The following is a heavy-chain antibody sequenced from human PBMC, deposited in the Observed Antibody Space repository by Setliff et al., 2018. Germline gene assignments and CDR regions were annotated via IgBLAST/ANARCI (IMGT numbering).Heavy chain of an antibody. V-gene: IGHV1-2*04. Sequence: ASVKVSCKASGYTFTGYYMHWVRQAPGQGLEWMGWINPNSGGTNYAQKFQGWVTMTRDTSISTAYMELSRLRSDDTAIYYCARLVRYCTRTSCQRTSGAELWGQGTLVTVSS. CDR1: GYTFTGYY. CDR2: INPNSGGT. J-gene: IGHJ4*02. D-gene: IGHD2-2*01. CDR3: ARLVRYCTRTSCQRTSGAEL.